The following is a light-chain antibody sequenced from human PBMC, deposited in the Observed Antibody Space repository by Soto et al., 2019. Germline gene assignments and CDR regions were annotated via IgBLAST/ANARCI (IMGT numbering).Light chain of an antibody. CDR3: KQRSNWLT. Sequence: EIVLTQSPATLSLSPGERATLSCRASQSVSSYLAWYQQKPGQAPRLLIYDASNRATGIPARFSGSGSGTDFTLPFRSLEPEDFAVYYCKQRSNWLTFGGGTKVXIK. CDR2: DAS. V-gene: IGKV3-11*01. CDR1: QSVSSY. J-gene: IGKJ4*01.